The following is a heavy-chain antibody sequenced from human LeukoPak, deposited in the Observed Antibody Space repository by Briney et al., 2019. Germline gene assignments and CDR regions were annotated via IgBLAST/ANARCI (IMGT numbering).Heavy chain of an antibody. Sequence: PGGSLRLSCAASGSTFSSYAMSWVRQAPGKGLEWVSAISGSGGSTYYADSVKGRFTISRDNSKNTLYLQMNSLRAEDTAVYYCAKGSDNWEYYFDYWGQGTLVTVSS. D-gene: IGHD1-1*01. CDR1: GSTFSSYA. J-gene: IGHJ4*02. V-gene: IGHV3-23*01. CDR3: AKGSDNWEYYFDY. CDR2: ISGSGGST.